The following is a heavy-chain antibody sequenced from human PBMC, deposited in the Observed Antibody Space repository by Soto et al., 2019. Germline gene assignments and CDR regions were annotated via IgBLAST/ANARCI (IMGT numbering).Heavy chain of an antibody. Sequence: EVQLLESGGGLVQPGGSLRLSCATSGFTFSTYAMNCLRQAPGRGLECVSFISGSGRTTYYSDSVKGRFTVSRDNSKNTLYLQMNSLRAEDTALYYCAKFRGPSYSFYYMDVWGKGATVTVSS. CDR2: ISGSGRTT. V-gene: IGHV3-23*01. J-gene: IGHJ6*03. D-gene: IGHD3-16*01. CDR3: AKFRGPSYSFYYMDV. CDR1: GFTFSTYA.